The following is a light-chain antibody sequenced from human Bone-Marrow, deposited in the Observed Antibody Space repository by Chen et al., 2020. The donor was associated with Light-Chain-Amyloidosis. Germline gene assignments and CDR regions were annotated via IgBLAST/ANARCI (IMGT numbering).Light chain of an antibody. V-gene: IGLV3-25*03. Sequence: SYELTQPPPVSVSPGQTARITCSGDDLPTKYAYWYQRKPDQAAVLVIHRCIERPSGISELFSYSSSGTTATLTISGVQAEDKADYHCQSADSSGTYEVIFGGGTKLTVL. J-gene: IGLJ2*01. CDR1: DLPTKY. CDR3: QSADSSGTYEVI. CDR2: RCI.